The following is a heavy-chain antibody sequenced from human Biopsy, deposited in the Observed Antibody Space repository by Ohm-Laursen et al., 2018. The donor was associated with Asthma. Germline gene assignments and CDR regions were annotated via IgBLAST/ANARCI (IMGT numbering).Heavy chain of an antibody. CDR1: GGSINSGGYS. Sequence: TLSLTCAVSGGSINSGGYSWTWIRQPPGKGLEWIGYIYHRDTTYYNPSLKSRVTISLDGSKNQFSLKLSSVTAADTAVYYRARGRSGDWLYYFDYWGQGALVTVSS. V-gene: IGHV4-30-2*01. CDR3: ARGRSGDWLYYFDY. CDR2: IYHRDTT. D-gene: IGHD2-21*01. J-gene: IGHJ4*02.